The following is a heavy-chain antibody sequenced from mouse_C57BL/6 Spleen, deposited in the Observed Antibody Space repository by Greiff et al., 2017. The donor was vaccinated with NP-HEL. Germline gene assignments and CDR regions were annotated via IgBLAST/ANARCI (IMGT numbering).Heavy chain of an antibody. D-gene: IGHD4-1*01. V-gene: IGHV1-82*01. J-gene: IGHJ2*01. Sequence: QVQLQQSGPELVKPGASVKISCKASGYAFSSSWMNWVKQRPGKGLEWIGRIYPGDGDTNYNGKFKGKATLTADKSSSTAYMQLSSLTSEDSAVYFCARTGTPHFDYWGQGTTLTVSS. CDR1: GYAFSSSW. CDR3: ARTGTPHFDY. CDR2: IYPGDGDT.